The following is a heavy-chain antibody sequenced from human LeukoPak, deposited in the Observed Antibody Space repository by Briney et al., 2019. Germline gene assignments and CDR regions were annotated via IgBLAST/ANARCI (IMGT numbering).Heavy chain of an antibody. Sequence: GGSLRLSCAASGFTFSSYSMNWVRQAPGKGLEWVSSISSSSSYIYYADSVKGRFTISRDNAKNSLYLQMNSLRAEDTAVYYCASQRIAAAGSCAFDIWGQGTLVTVSS. CDR1: GFTFSSYS. J-gene: IGHJ3*02. CDR2: ISSSSSYI. D-gene: IGHD6-13*01. CDR3: ASQRIAAAGSCAFDI. V-gene: IGHV3-21*01.